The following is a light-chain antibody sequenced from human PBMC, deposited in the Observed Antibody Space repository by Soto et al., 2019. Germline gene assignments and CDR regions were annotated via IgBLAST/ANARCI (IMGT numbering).Light chain of an antibody. CDR2: AAS. Sequence: EIVLTHSACTLSCSPRERATLSCRAIQSVSSSYLAWYQQKPGQAPSLVIYAASNRATGIPDRFSGSGSGTEFTLTISRLEPGDFAVYYCQQYVTSPPGTVGQGTKV. CDR1: QSVSSSY. J-gene: IGKJ1*01. V-gene: IGKV3-20*01. CDR3: QQYVTSPPGT.